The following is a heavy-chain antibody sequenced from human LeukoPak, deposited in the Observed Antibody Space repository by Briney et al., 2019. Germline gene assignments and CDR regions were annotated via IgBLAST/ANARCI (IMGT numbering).Heavy chain of an antibody. CDR3: ARGHNWHVL. Sequence: PGGSLRLSCAASGFTFSSFAMTWVRQAPGKGLEWVANIKQDGSEKFYVDSVKGRFTISRDNANNSLSLQMNSLGAEDTAVYFCARGHNWHVLWGQGNLVTVSS. V-gene: IGHV3-7*04. J-gene: IGHJ5*02. CDR1: GFTFSSFA. CDR2: IKQDGSEK.